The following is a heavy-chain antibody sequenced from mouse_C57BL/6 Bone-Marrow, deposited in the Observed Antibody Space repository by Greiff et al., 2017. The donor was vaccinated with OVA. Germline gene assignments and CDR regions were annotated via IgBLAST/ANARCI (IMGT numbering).Heavy chain of an antibody. CDR3: VRDLLYYGSSYGAMDY. CDR1: GFTFNTYA. D-gene: IGHD1-1*01. Sequence: EVKLVESGGGLVQPKGSLKLSCAASGFTFNTYAMHWVRQAPGKGLEWVARIRSKSSNYATYYADSVKDRFTISRDDSQSMLYLQMNNLKTEDTAMYYCVRDLLYYGSSYGAMDYWGQGTSVTVSS. CDR2: IRSKSSNYAT. V-gene: IGHV10-3*01. J-gene: IGHJ4*01.